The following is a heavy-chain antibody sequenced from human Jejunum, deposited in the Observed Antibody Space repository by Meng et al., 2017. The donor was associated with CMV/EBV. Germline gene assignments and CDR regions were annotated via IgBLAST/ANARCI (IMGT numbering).Heavy chain of an antibody. CDR2: IYYSGNT. V-gene: IGHV4-39*07. J-gene: IGHJ4*02. D-gene: IGHD6-6*01. CDR3: ARMTYSSSPVD. CDR1: GDSISGITYD. Sequence: HLPRQAQGPALVKPSETLSLLCIVSGDSISGITYDLGWIRQPPGKGLEWIGNIYYSGNTYYTPSLKSRVSKSVDTSTNQFSLRLSSVTAADTAVYYCARMTYSSSPVDWGQGTLVTVSS.